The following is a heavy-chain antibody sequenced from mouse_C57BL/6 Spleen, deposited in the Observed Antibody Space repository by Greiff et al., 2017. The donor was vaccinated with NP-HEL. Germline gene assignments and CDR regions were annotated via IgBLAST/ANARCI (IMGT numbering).Heavy chain of an antibody. CDR2: INPSTGGT. D-gene: IGHD3-2*02. V-gene: IGHV1-42*01. J-gene: IGHJ3*01. CDR3: AHSSGGSWFAY. CDR1: GYSFTGYY. Sequence: EVHLVESGPELVKPGASVKISCKASGYSFTGYYMNWVKQSPEKSLEWIGEINPSTGGTTYNQKFKAKATLTVDKSSSTAYMQLKSLTSEDSAVYYCAHSSGGSWFAYWGQGTLVTVSA.